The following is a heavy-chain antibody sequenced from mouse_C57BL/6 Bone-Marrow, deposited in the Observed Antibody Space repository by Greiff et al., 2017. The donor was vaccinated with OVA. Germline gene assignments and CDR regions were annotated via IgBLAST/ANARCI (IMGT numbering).Heavy chain of an antibody. CDR2: IDPSDSYT. CDR3: ARGPHYYGSSYRYWYFDV. CDR1: GYTFTSYW. J-gene: IGHJ1*03. V-gene: IGHV1-69*01. D-gene: IGHD1-1*01. Sequence: QVQLQQPGAELVMPGASVKLSCKASGYTFTSYWMHWVKQRPGQGLEWIGEIDPSDSYTNYNQKFKGKSTLTVDKSSSTVYMQLSSLTSEDSAVYYCARGPHYYGSSYRYWYFDVWGTGTTVTVSS.